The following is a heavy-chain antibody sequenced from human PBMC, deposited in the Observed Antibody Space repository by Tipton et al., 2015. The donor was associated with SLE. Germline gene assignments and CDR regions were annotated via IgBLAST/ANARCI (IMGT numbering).Heavy chain of an antibody. D-gene: IGHD2/OR15-2a*01. J-gene: IGHJ5*01. CDR2: MYISGST. Sequence: TLSLTCTVSGSSISGGNYYWSWIRQHAGAGLEWMGRMYISGSTNYNPSLRSRVSMSLDTAKNEFSLKMNSVTAADTAVYYCARGVIFMGFDSWGQGTLVTVSS. CDR1: GSSISGGNYY. CDR3: ARGVIFMGFDS. V-gene: IGHV4-61*02.